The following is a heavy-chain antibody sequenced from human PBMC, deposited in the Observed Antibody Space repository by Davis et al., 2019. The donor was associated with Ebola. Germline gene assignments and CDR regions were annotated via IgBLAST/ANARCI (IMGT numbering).Heavy chain of an antibody. D-gene: IGHD3-10*01. V-gene: IGHV3-23*01. Sequence: PGGSLRLSCVASGFQFNIYTMSWVRQAPGKGLEWVSAISGSGGSTYYADSVKGRFTISRDNSKNTLYLQMNSLRAEDTAVYYCAKAVYCGSGSYSRYFDYWGQGTLVTVSS. CDR1: GFQFNIYT. CDR3: AKAVYCGSGSYSRYFDY. J-gene: IGHJ4*02. CDR2: ISGSGGST.